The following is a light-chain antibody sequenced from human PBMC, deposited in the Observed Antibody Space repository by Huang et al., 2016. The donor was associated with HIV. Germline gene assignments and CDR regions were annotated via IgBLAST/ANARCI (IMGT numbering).Light chain of an antibody. J-gene: IGKJ2*01. CDR1: QSLVYSDGNTY. CDR2: KVA. V-gene: IGKV2-30*01. Sequence: DVVLSQSPLSLPVTLGQPASISCRSSQSLVYSDGNTYLNWFHQRPGQPPRRLSYKVANRDSGVPDRFSGSGSGTDFTLKISRVEAEDVGIYYCMQGTHWPPYTFGQGTKLEIK. CDR3: MQGTHWPPYT.